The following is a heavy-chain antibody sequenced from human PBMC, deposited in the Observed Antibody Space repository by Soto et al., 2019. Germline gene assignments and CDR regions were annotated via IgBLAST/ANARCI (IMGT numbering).Heavy chain of an antibody. Sequence: SETLSLTCSVSGDSITSGYYYWSWIRQPPGKGLEWIGNIYYSGNTYYNPSLKSRLLISIDTYKNQFYLHVASATAADTAVYYCASSSRYGLDVWGQGDTVT. V-gene: IGHV4-30-4*01. CDR1: GDSITSGYYY. CDR3: ASSSRYGLDV. J-gene: IGHJ6*02. CDR2: IYYSGNT.